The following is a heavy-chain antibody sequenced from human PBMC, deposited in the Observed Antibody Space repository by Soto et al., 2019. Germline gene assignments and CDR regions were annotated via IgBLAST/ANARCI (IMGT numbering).Heavy chain of an antibody. J-gene: IGHJ5*02. V-gene: IGHV3-15*07. CDR1: GFTFSNAW. Sequence: GGSLRLSCAASGFTFSNAWMNWVRQAPGKGLEWVGRIKSKTDGGTTDYAAPVKGRFTISRDDSKNTLYLQMNSLKTEDTAVYYCTTDQRGLEWLNWFDPWGQGTLVTVSS. D-gene: IGHD3-3*01. CDR3: TTDQRGLEWLNWFDP. CDR2: IKSKTDGGTT.